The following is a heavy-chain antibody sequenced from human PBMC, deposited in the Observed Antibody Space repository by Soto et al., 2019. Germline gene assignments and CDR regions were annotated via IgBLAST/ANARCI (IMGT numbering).Heavy chain of an antibody. J-gene: IGHJ4*02. V-gene: IGHV3-9*01. Sequence: VQLVESGGGLVEPGRSLRLSCATSGFNFDDHAMNWVRLAPGKGLEWVSGISANGAFVGYANSVKGRFTISRDSAKNSLFLQMSSLRREDTAVYYCTRDIFRTITTVDFWGQGTLVTVSS. D-gene: IGHD2-21*01. CDR3: TRDIFRTITTVDF. CDR1: GFNFDDHA. CDR2: ISANGAFV.